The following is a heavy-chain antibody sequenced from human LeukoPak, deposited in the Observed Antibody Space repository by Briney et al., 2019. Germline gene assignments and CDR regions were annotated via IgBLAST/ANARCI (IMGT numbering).Heavy chain of an antibody. D-gene: IGHD6-13*01. V-gene: IGHV1-2*02. CDR3: ARDSSSCETYYYYYMDV. Sequence: ASVKVSCKASGYTFTGYYMHWVRQAPGQGLEWMGWINPNSGGTNYAQKFQGRVTMTRDTSISTAYMELSRLRSDDTAVYYCARDSSSCETYYYYYMDVWGKGTTVTISS. CDR1: GYTFTGYY. J-gene: IGHJ6*03. CDR2: INPNSGGT.